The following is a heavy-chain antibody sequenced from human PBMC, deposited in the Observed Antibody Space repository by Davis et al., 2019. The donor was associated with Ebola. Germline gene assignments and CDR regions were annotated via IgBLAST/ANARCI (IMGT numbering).Heavy chain of an antibody. J-gene: IGHJ6*04. Sequence: PGGSLRLSCTDSVITFSSYVMTWVRHAPGKGLEWVSAISGSCGSTYYADSVKGRFTISRDNSKKTLYLQMNSLRAEDTAVYYCAKSGLSFGVVKYHYGMDVWGKGTTVTVSS. V-gene: IGHV3-23*01. CDR2: ISGSCGST. CDR1: VITFSSYV. D-gene: IGHD3-3*01. CDR3: AKSGLSFGVVKYHYGMDV.